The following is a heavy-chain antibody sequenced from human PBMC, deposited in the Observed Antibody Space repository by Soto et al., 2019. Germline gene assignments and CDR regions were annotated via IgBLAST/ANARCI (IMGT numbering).Heavy chain of an antibody. Sequence: EVQLLESGGGLVQPGGSLRLSCAASGFTFSSYAMSWVRQAPGKGLELVSAISGSGGSTYYADSVKGRFTISRDNSKNTLYLQMNSLRAEDKAVYYCAKDRGYYGSGSYYHFDYWGQGTLVTVSS. V-gene: IGHV3-23*01. CDR1: GFTFSSYA. CDR3: AKDRGYYGSGSYYHFDY. J-gene: IGHJ4*02. CDR2: ISGSGGST. D-gene: IGHD3-10*01.